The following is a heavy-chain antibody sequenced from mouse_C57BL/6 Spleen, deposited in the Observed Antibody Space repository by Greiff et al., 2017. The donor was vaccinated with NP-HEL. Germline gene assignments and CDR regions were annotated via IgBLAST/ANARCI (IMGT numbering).Heavy chain of an antibody. CDR2: ISGGGGNT. CDR3: ARQGDFFDY. V-gene: IGHV5-9*01. CDR1: GFTSSSYT. J-gene: IGHJ2*01. Sequence: DVMLVESGGGLVKPGGSLKLSCAASGFTSSSYTMSWVRQTPEKRLEWVATISGGGGNTYYPDSVKGRFTISRDNAKNTLYLQMSSLRSEDTALYYCARQGDFFDYWGQGTTLTVSS.